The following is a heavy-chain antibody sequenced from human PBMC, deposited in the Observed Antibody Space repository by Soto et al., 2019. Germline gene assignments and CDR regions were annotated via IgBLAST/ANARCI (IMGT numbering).Heavy chain of an antibody. D-gene: IGHD5-12*01. J-gene: IGHJ6*02. CDR3: ARDPYGGSEVGPGMDF. V-gene: IGHV3-21*06. CDR2: ISSSSSYI. Sequence: EVQLVESGGGLVKPGGSLRLSCAASGFTFSSYSMNWVRQAPGKGLEWVSSISSSSSYIYYADSVKGRFTISRDNARNPRNRQRNSWKPEDTVGYYCARDPYGGSEVGPGMDFWGQGTRSPSP. CDR1: GFTFSSYS.